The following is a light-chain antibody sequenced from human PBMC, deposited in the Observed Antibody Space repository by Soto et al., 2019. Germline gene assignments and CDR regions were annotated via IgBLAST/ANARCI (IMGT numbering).Light chain of an antibody. CDR2: DTT. CDR3: LLSYSGAWV. J-gene: IGLJ7*01. Sequence: QTVVTQEPSLTVSPGGTVTLTCDSSTGPVTSGLHPYWFQHKPGQAPRTLIYDTTNKNSWTPARFSGSLLGGTAALTLSGAQPDDEADYYCLLSYSGAWVFGGGTQLTVL. V-gene: IGLV7-46*01. CDR1: TGPVTSGLH.